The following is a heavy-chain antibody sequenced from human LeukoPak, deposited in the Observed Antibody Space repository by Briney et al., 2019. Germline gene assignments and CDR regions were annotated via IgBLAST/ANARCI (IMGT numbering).Heavy chain of an antibody. CDR1: GFTVSSDY. J-gene: IGHJ5*02. CDR3: ARNWFDP. CDR2: IYSGGST. V-gene: IGHV3-53*05. Sequence: GGSLRLSCAASGFTVSSDYMSWVRQAPGKGLEWVSVIYSGGSTYYADSVKGRFTISRDKSKNTVYLQMNSPRFEDTAMYYCARNWFDPWGQGTLVTVSS.